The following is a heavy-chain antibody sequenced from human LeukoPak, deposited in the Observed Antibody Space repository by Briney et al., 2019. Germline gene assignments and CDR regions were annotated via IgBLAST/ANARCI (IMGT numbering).Heavy chain of an antibody. V-gene: IGHV3-74*01. Sequence: GGSLRLSCAASGFTFSTYWMHWVRQAPGKGLVWVSRINPDGTSTSNADSVKGRFTISRDNDKNMVYLQVNSLRAEDTAVYYCTRATAVAFDYWGQGTLVTV. CDR1: GFTFSTYW. J-gene: IGHJ4*02. D-gene: IGHD6-19*01. CDR2: INPDGTST. CDR3: TRATAVAFDY.